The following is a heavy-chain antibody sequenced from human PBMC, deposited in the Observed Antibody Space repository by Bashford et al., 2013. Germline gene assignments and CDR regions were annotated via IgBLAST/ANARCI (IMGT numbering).Heavy chain of an antibody. Sequence: SETLSLTCTVSGGSIISRSYYWGWIRQPPGKGLEWIASTDYSGSAYYNPSLKSRIALSVDTSKNQFXLKLSSVTAADTAVYYCARPLVRGRSSSGFDDWGQGTLVTVSS. J-gene: IGHJ4*02. CDR3: ARPLVRGRSSSGFDD. CDR2: TDYSGSA. V-gene: IGHV4-39*01. D-gene: IGHD6-6*01. CDR1: GGSIISRSYY.